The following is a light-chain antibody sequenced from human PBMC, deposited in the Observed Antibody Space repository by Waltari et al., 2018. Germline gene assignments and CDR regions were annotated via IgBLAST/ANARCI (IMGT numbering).Light chain of an antibody. CDR1: QSLSSW. J-gene: IGKJ1*01. Sequence: DIQMTQSPSTLSASVGDRVSITCRASQSLSSWLAWYQQKPGKAPKLLIYKASSLESGVPSRFSGSGSGTEVTLTISSLQPDDFATYYCQQYNGYTWTFGQGTKVESK. CDR2: KAS. CDR3: QQYNGYTWT. V-gene: IGKV1-5*03.